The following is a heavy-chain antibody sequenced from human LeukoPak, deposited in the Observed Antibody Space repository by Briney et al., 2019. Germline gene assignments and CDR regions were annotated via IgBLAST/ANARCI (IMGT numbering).Heavy chain of an antibody. CDR1: GFTFSTFA. J-gene: IGHJ6*03. V-gene: IGHV3-21*06. CDR3: AKTAASMDV. Sequence: SGGSLRLSCAASGFTFSTFAMHWVRLSPGKGLEWVSSITGSGPYILYADSVKRRFTISRDNTKNLLYLEMNSLRAEDTAMYYCAKTAASMDVWGKGITVTVSS. D-gene: IGHD2-15*01. CDR2: ITGSGPYI.